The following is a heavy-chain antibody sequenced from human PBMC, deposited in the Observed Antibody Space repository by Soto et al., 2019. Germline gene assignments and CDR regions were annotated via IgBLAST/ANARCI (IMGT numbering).Heavy chain of an antibody. V-gene: IGHV1-46*01. D-gene: IGHD2-15*01. CDR1: GYTFTSYY. CDR3: ARDGATYCSGGSCYSVGEYFQH. J-gene: IGHJ1*01. Sequence: GASVKVSCKASGYTFTSYYMHWVRQAPGQGLEWMGIINPSGGSTSYAQKFQGRVTMTRDTSTSTVYMELSSLRSEDTAVYYCARDGATYCSGGSCYSVGEYFQHWGQGTLVTVSS. CDR2: INPSGGST.